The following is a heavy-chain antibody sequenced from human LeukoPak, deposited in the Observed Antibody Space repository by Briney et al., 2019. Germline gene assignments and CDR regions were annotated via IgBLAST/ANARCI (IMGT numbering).Heavy chain of an antibody. D-gene: IGHD3-10*01. CDR1: GFTFSSYG. J-gene: IGHJ4*02. Sequence: GRSLRLSCAASGFTFSSYGMHWVRQAPGKGLEWVAFIRYDGSNKYYADSVKGRFTISRDNSKNTLYLQMNSLKASDTAMYYCARPTMVRGVISGCVHWGQGTLVTVSS. CDR3: ARPTMVRGVISGCVH. CDR2: IRYDGSNK. V-gene: IGHV3-33*08.